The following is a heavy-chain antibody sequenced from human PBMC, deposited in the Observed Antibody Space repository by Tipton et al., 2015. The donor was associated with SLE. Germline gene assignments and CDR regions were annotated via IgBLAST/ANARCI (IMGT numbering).Heavy chain of an antibody. J-gene: IGHJ3*01. V-gene: IGHV3-23*01. CDR1: GFTFSSYS. CDR2: ISGSGGST. CDR3: AKDNFDSGGYYFPNAFDV. D-gene: IGHD3-22*01. Sequence: SLRLSCAASGFTFSSYSMNWVRQAPGKGLEWVSAISGSGGSTYYADSVKGRFTISRDNSKNTLYVQMNSLRAEDTAVYYCAKDNFDSGGYYFPNAFDVWGQGTMVTVSS.